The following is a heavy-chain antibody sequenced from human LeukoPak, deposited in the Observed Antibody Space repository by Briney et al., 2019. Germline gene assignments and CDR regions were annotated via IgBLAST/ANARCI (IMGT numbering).Heavy chain of an antibody. J-gene: IGHJ3*01. CDR2: IYISGST. V-gene: IGHV4-4*09. D-gene: IGHD3-22*01. CDR1: GGSISSYY. Sequence: PSETLSLTCTVSGGSISSYYWSWIRQPPGKGLEWIGYIYISGSTDYNPSLKSRVTISLDTSKNLFSLKLSSLTAADTAVYYCARHRGYERTGYYFLDAFDFRGQGTMVTVSS. CDR3: ARHRGYERTGYYFLDAFDF.